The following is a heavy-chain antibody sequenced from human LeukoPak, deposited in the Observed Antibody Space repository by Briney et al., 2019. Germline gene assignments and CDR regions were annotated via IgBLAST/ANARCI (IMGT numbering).Heavy chain of an antibody. D-gene: IGHD3-3*01. J-gene: IGHJ5*02. Sequence: GGSLGLSCTASGFTFSSYSMNWVRQAPGKGLEWVSSISSSSSYIYYADSVKGRFTISRDNAKNSLYLQMNSLRAEDTAVYYCAKDLTGVLRFLEWLFDPWGQGTLVTVSS. V-gene: IGHV3-21*01. CDR2: ISSSSSYI. CDR3: AKDLTGVLRFLEWLFDP. CDR1: GFTFSSYS.